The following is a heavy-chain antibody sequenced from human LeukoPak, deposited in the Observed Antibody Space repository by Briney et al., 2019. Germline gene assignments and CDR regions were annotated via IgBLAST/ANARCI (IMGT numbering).Heavy chain of an antibody. CDR1: GLTVSSYT. CDR2: ISSSSSTI. V-gene: IGHV3-48*02. D-gene: IGHD6-13*01. CDR3: VAGTPFDY. Sequence: GGSLRLSCAASGLTVSSYTMNWVRQVPGKGLEWVSCISSSSSTIYYADSVKGRFTISRDNAKNSLYLQMNSLRDEDTAVYYCVAGTPFDYWGRGTLVTVSS. J-gene: IGHJ4*02.